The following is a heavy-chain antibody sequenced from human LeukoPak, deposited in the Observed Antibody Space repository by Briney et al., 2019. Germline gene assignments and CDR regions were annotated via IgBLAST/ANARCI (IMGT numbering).Heavy chain of an antibody. D-gene: IGHD4-23*01. CDR1: GFTFSSYA. CDR3: ARDHPLGGNNDY. Sequence: GRSLRLSCTASGFTFSSYAMNWVRQAPGKGLEWVSCISSSSSYIYYADSVKGRFTISRDNGKNSLFLQMNSLTAEDTAVYYCARDHPLGGNNDYWGQGTLATVSS. CDR2: ISSSSSYI. J-gene: IGHJ4*02. V-gene: IGHV3-21*01.